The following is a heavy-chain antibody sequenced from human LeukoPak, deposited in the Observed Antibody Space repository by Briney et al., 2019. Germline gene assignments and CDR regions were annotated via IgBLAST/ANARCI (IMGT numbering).Heavy chain of an antibody. CDR2: ISSSGSYI. V-gene: IGHV3-21*04. J-gene: IGHJ4*02. Sequence: GGSLRLSCAGSAFTFSSYSMNWVRQAPGKGLEWVSSISSSGSYIYYADSVKGRFTISRDNAKNSLSLQMNSLRAEDTAVYYCAGAGSERRPLHYWGQGTLVTVSS. CDR1: AFTFSSYS. CDR3: AGAGSERRPLHY. D-gene: IGHD1-1*01.